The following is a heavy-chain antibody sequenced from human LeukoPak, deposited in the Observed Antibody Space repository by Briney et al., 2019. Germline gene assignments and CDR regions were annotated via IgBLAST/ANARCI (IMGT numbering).Heavy chain of an antibody. Sequence: GGSLRLSCVASAFSDKSNYMSWVRQAPGKGLEWVSVSYSGGSTYEDSVKGRFTVSSDVSKNTLYLQMNNLRGEDTAVYYCASRHCSGENCYAGPLDFWGQGIQVTVSS. CDR1: AFSDKSNY. CDR3: ASRHCSGENCYAGPLDF. V-gene: IGHV3-53*01. J-gene: IGHJ4*02. D-gene: IGHD2-8*02. CDR2: SYSGGST.